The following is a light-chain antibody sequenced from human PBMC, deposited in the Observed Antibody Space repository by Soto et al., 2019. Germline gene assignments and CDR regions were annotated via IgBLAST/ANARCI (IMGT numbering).Light chain of an antibody. CDR1: QSVSSSY. J-gene: IGKJ1*01. Sequence: EIVLTQSPGTLSLSPGEGATLSCRASQSVSSSYLAWYQQKPGQAPRLLIYGASSRATGIPDRFSGSGSGTDLTLTISRLEHADFDVYYCQHYGSSPTFGQGTKVDI. V-gene: IGKV3-20*01. CDR2: GAS. CDR3: QHYGSSPT.